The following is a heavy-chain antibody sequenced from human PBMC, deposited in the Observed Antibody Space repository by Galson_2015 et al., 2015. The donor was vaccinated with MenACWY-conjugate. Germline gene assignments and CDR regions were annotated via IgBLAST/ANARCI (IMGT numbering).Heavy chain of an antibody. CDR2: IYYSGST. V-gene: IGHV4-59*08. CDR3: ATSHSNWGSGAFDI. D-gene: IGHD7-27*01. Sequence: TLSLTCTVSGGSISSYYWSWIRQPPGKGLEWIGYIYYSGSTNYNPPLKSRVTISVDTSKNQFSLKLSSVTAADTAVYYCATSHSNWGSGAFDIWGQGTMVTVSS. CDR1: GGSISSYY. J-gene: IGHJ3*02.